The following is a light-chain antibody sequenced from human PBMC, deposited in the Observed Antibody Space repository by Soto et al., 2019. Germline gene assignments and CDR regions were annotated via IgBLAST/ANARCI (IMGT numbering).Light chain of an antibody. J-gene: IGKJ1*01. CDR2: KAS. CDR1: QSIRYW. CDR3: PHYNSFLKP. Sequence: EIEMTQYPSTLAASVGDRINIACRACQSIRYWFAWYQQKPGKAPKLLIYKASTLKSGVPSRFSGSGSGTEFTLTIIILQPDDFATYYCPHYNSFLKPFGHGTMVDI. V-gene: IGKV1-5*03.